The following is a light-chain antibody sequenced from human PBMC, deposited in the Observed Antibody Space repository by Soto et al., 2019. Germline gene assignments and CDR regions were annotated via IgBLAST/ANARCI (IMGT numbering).Light chain of an antibody. CDR2: TSS. CDR3: QKHDNPPLT. V-gene: IGKV1-27*01. CDR1: QGIGKY. Sequence: DIQMTQSPSSLSASVGARVTITCRASQGIGKYLAWYQHKPGKAPKLLIYTSSTLQSGVPSRFSGSGSGTDFTLTITSLQPEDVATYYCQKHDNPPLTFGGGTIVEIK. J-gene: IGKJ4*01.